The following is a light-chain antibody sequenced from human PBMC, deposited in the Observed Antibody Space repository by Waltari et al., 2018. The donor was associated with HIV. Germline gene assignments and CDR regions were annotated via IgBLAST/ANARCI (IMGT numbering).Light chain of an antibody. Sequence: QSVLTQPPSVSAAPGQKVTIPCSGSSSNIGNNYVSCYQQLPGTAPKLLIYDNNKRPSGIPDRFSGSKSGTSATLGITGLQTGDEADYYCGTWDSSLSAGVFGGGTKLTVL. V-gene: IGLV1-51*01. CDR3: GTWDSSLSAGV. J-gene: IGLJ3*02. CDR2: DNN. CDR1: SSNIGNNY.